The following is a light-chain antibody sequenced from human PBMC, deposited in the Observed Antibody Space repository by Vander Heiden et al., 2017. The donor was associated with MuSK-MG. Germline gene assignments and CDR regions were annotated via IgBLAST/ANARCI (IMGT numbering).Light chain of an antibody. Sequence: QSVLTQPPSVSGAPGQRVTIPCTGSRSNLRASYYVHRYHQVPGTAPKLLIYGNTNRPSGVPDRFSGSKSGTSASLAITGLQAEDEADYYCQSYDSSLSGVVFGGGTKLTVL. V-gene: IGLV1-40*01. J-gene: IGLJ2*01. CDR3: QSYDSSLSGVV. CDR1: RSNLRASYY. CDR2: GNT.